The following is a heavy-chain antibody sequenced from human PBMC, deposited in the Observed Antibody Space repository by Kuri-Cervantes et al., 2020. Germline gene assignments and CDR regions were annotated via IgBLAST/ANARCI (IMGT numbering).Heavy chain of an antibody. CDR2: ISSSSGYI. CDR1: GFTFSSYS. V-gene: IGHV3-21*01. Sequence: GESLKISCAASGFTFSSYSMNWVRQAPGKGLEWVSSISSSSGYIYYADSVKGRFTISRDNAKNSLYLQMNSLRAEDTAVYYCARVTPSGGGYFDLWGRGTLVTVSS. CDR3: ARVTPSGGGYFDL. D-gene: IGHD6-19*01. J-gene: IGHJ2*01.